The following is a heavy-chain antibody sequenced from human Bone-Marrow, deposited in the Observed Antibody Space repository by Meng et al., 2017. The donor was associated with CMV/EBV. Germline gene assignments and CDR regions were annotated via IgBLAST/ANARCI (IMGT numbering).Heavy chain of an antibody. V-gene: IGHV3-30-3*01. J-gene: IGHJ3*02. CDR3: ARVLGVGATYAFDI. CDR2: ISYDGSNK. Sequence: GESLKISWAAAGFTFSSYAMHWVRQAPGKGLEWVAVISYDGSNKYYADSVKGRFTISRDNSKNTLYLQMNSLRAEDTAVYYCARVLGVGATYAFDIWGQGTMVTVPS. D-gene: IGHD1-26*01. CDR1: GFTFSSYA.